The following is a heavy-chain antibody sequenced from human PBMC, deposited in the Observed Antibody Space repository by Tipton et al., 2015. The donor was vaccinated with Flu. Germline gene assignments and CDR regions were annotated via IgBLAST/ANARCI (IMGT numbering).Heavy chain of an antibody. CDR2: INQDGSKT. CDR3: ARQIGGGDCY. V-gene: IGHV3-7*03. J-gene: IGHJ4*02. D-gene: IGHD2-21*01. Sequence: SLRLSCAGSGFTFSSYWMTWVRQAPGKGLEWVANINQDGSKTYSVDSVKGRFTISRDNAKNSLYLQMNDLRAEDTAVYYCARQIGGGDCYWGQGTLVTVSS. CDR1: GFTFSSYW.